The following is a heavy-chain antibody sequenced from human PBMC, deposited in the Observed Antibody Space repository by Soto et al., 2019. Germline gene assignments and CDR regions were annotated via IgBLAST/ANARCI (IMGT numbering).Heavy chain of an antibody. CDR3: ARHHDYGESRYFYGMDV. J-gene: IGHJ6*02. CDR2: IYYSGST. CDR1: GVSISSSSYY. V-gene: IGHV4-39*01. D-gene: IGHD4-17*01. Sequence: PSETLSLTCTVSGVSISSSSYYWGWIRQPPGKGLEWIGSIYYSGSTYYNPSLKSRVTISVDTSKKQFSLKLNSVTAADTAVYYCARHHDYGESRYFYGMDVWGQGTKVTVSS.